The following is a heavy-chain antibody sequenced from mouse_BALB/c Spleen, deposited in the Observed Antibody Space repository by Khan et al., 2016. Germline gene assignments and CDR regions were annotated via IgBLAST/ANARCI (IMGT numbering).Heavy chain of an antibody. CDR1: GYTFTTYW. CDR3: ARDLDY. Sequence: VQLQESGPELSKPGASVRMSCRASGYTFTTYWMHWVKQRPGQGLEWIGYINPTTYYTEYNQKFKDKASLTADKSFSTAYMQLRSLTSEDSAIYYCARDLDYGGPGTTVTVSS. CDR2: INPTTYYT. J-gene: IGHJ2*01. V-gene: IGHV1-7*01.